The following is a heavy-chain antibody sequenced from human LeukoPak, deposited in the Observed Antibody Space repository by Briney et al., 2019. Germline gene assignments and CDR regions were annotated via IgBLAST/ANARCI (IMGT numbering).Heavy chain of an antibody. V-gene: IGHV3-13*04. D-gene: IGHD7-27*01. J-gene: IGHJ5*02. CDR1: GFTFSSHD. CDR3: VRGGVWGLSSNWLEA. CDR2: FIPAGDI. Sequence: GGSLRLSCAASGFTFSSHDMHWVRQAAGKGLEWVSGFIPAGDIYYAESVKGRFTISRENAKSSLYLEMNSLRVGDTAVYYCVRGGVWGLSSNWLEAWGQGTLVVVSP.